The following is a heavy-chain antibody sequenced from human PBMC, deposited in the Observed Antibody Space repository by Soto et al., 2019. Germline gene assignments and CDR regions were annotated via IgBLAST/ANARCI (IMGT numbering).Heavy chain of an antibody. CDR1: GFTFSSYA. CDR3: AKLGVLRYFDWLSEADY. V-gene: IGHV3-23*01. J-gene: IGHJ4*02. CDR2: ISGSGGST. Sequence: VGSLRLSCAASGFTFSSYAMSWVRQAPGKGLEWVSAISGSGGSTYYADSVKGRFTISRDNSKNTLYLQMNSLRAEDTAVYYCAKLGVLRYFDWLSEADYWGQGTLVTVSS. D-gene: IGHD3-9*01.